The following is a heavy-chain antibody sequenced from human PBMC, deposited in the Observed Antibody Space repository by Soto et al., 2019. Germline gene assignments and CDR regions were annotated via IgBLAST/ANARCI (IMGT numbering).Heavy chain of an antibody. CDR1: GGSISSYY. Sequence: SETLSLTCTVSGGSISSYYWSWIRQPPGKGLEWIGYIYYSGSTNYNPSLKSRVTISVDTSKNQFSLKLSSVTAADTAVYYCASDNGFYYYYGMDVWGQGTTVTVSS. J-gene: IGHJ6*01. V-gene: IGHV4-59*01. D-gene: IGHD2-8*01. CDR3: ASDNGFYYYYGMDV. CDR2: IYYSGST.